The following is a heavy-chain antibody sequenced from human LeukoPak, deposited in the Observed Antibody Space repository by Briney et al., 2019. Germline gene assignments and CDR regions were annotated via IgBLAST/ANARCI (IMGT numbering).Heavy chain of an antibody. J-gene: IGHJ4*02. D-gene: IGHD5-18*01. Sequence: ASVKVSCKASGFTFTGYYIHWVRQAPGQGLEWMGYINPNTGGTNYAQKFQGRVTMTRDASISTAYMELSRLRSDDTAVYYCARDGYNYGSGGELPTWGQGTLVTVSS. CDR1: GFTFTGYY. CDR2: INPNTGGT. V-gene: IGHV1-2*02. CDR3: ARDGYNYGSGGELPT.